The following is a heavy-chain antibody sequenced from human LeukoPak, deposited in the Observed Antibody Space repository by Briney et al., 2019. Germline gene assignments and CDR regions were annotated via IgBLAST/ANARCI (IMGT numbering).Heavy chain of an antibody. CDR3: ARAKYSSGWYGY. J-gene: IGHJ4*02. D-gene: IGHD6-19*01. CDR2: INHSGST. CDR1: GGSFSGYY. Sequence: SETLSLTCAVCGGSFSGYYWSWIRQPPGKGLEWIGEINHSGSTNYNPSLKSRVTISVDTSKNQFSLKLSSVTAADTAVYYCARAKYSSGWYGYWGQGTLVTVSS. V-gene: IGHV4-34*01.